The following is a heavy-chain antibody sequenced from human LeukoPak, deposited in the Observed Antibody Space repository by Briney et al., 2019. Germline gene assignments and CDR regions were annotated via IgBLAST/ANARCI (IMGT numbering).Heavy chain of an antibody. CDR3: ARRNYYDSSAYYIFDY. CDR1: GGSSSGYY. V-gene: IGHV4-34*01. Sequence: PSETLSLTCAVYGGSSSGYYWSWIRQPPGKGLEWIGEINHSGSTNYNPSLKSRVTISVDTSKNQFSLKLSSVTAADTAVYYCARRNYYDSSAYYIFDYWGQGTLVTVSS. D-gene: IGHD3-22*01. J-gene: IGHJ4*02. CDR2: INHSGST.